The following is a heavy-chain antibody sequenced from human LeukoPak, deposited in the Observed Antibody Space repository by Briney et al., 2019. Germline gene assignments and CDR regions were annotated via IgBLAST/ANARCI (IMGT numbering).Heavy chain of an antibody. CDR1: GGSISSYY. J-gene: IGHJ4*02. V-gene: IGHV4-4*07. CDR3: ARAPRYGSGSYGDRAPFDY. D-gene: IGHD3-10*01. Sequence: PSETLSLTCTVSGGSISSYYWSWIRQPAGKGLEWIGRIYTSGSTNYNPSLESRVTMSVDTSKNQFSLKLSSVTAADTAVYYCARAPRYGSGSYGDRAPFDYWGQGTLVTVSS. CDR2: IYTSGST.